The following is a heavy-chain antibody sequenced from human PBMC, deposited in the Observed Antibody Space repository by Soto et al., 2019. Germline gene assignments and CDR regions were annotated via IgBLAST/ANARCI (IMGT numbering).Heavy chain of an antibody. Sequence: GGSLRLSCAASGFTFSSYAMSWVRQAPGKGLEWVSAISGSGGSTYYADSVKGRFTISRDNSKNTLYLQMNSLRAEDTAVYYFSILPLVVVVPAAIPYYYYGMDVWGQGTTVTVSS. V-gene: IGHV3-23*01. D-gene: IGHD2-2*01. CDR1: GFTFSSYA. CDR2: ISGSGGST. CDR3: SILPLVVVVPAAIPYYYYGMDV. J-gene: IGHJ6*02.